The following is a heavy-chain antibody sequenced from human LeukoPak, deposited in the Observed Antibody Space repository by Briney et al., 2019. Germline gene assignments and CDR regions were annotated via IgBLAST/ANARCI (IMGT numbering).Heavy chain of an antibody. CDR2: ISTGSRTI. CDR3: ARDNTGYHYVFDC. CDR1: GFSFSNYS. D-gene: IGHD3-9*01. Sequence: SGGSLRLSCAGSGFSFSNYSMNWVRQAPGKGLEWVSYISTGSRTIYYADSVRGRFTISRDNGKNSLYLQMNSLRDEDTAVYYCARDNTGYHYVFDCRGQGTLVTVSS. V-gene: IGHV3-48*02. J-gene: IGHJ4*02.